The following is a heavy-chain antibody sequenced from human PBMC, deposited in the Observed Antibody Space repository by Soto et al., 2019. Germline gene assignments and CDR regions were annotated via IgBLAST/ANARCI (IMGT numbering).Heavy chain of an antibody. V-gene: IGHV3-30*18. J-gene: IGHJ6*02. CDR3: TKDGDPRYYYYGMDV. D-gene: IGHD7-27*01. Sequence: QVQLVESGGGVVQPGRSLRLSCAASGFTFSSYGMHWVRQAPGKGLEWVAVISYDGSKKFYADSVKGRFTISRDNSKNTLYLQMNSLRGEDTAVYYCTKDGDPRYYYYGMDVWGQGTTVTVSS. CDR1: GFTFSSYG. CDR2: ISYDGSKK.